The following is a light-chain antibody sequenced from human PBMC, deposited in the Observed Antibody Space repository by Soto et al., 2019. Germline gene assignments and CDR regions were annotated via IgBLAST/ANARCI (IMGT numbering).Light chain of an antibody. V-gene: IGKV1-5*01. J-gene: IGKJ1*01. CDR2: DVS. Sequence: DIQITQSPSTLSASVGDRVTITCRASQTVSSWLAWYQQKPGKAPKLLIYDVSSLEGGVPSRFSGSGSGTKFTLTISSLQPDDFATYYCQQYYSYSRTFGQGTKVDIK. CDR1: QTVSSW. CDR3: QQYYSYSRT.